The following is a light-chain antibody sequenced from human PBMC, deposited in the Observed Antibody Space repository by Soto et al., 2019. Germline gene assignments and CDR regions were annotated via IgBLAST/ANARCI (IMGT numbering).Light chain of an antibody. CDR3: GAWDNSLSAVV. J-gene: IGLJ3*02. Sequence: QSVLTQPPSVSAAPGQKVTVSCSGSSSNIGNNYVSWYQHLPGTAPTLLIYENNKRPSGIPARFSGSKSGTSATLGITGLQTGDEGDYYCGAWDNSLSAVVFGGGTKLTVL. V-gene: IGLV1-51*02. CDR1: SSNIGNNY. CDR2: ENN.